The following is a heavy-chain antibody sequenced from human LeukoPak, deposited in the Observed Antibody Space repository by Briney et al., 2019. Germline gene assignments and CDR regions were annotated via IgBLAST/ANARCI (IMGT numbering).Heavy chain of an antibody. CDR2: IKPNSDGT. D-gene: IGHD2-15*01. J-gene: IGHJ3*02. V-gene: IGHV1-2*02. CDR1: GYTFTGYY. CDR3: ARVAIVVLVAATSPHDAFDI. Sequence: SVKVSCTASGYTFTGYYMHWVRQAPRQGLECMVWIKPNSDGTNKAQKFQGRVTMTRDTSISTAYMELSRLRSDDTAVYYCARVAIVVLVAATSPHDAFDIWGQGTMVTVSS.